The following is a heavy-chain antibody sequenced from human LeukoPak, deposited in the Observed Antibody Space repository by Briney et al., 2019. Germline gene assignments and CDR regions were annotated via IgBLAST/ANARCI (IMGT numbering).Heavy chain of an antibody. D-gene: IGHD2-15*01. CDR1: GFTFSDHY. J-gene: IGHJ4*02. Sequence: PGGSLRLSCAASGFTFSDHYMDWVRQAPGKGLEWVGRTRNKANSYTTEYAASVKGRITISRDDSKNSLYLQMNSLKTEDTAVYYCARESGLSAFDYWGQETLVTVSS. V-gene: IGHV3-72*01. CDR2: TRNKANSYTT. CDR3: ARESGLSAFDY.